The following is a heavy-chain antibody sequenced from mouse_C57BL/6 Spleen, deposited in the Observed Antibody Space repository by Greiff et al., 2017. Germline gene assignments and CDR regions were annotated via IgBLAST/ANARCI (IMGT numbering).Heavy chain of an antibody. CDR2: IHPSDSDT. Sequence: QVQLKQPGAELVKPGASVKVSCKASGYTFTSYWMHWVKQRPGQGLEWIGRIHPSDSDTNYNQKFKGKATLTVDKSSSTAYIQLSSLTSEDSAVYYCASNYDYDGYYFDYWGQGTTLTVSS. D-gene: IGHD2-4*01. V-gene: IGHV1-74*01. CDR1: GYTFTSYW. J-gene: IGHJ2*01. CDR3: ASNYDYDGYYFDY.